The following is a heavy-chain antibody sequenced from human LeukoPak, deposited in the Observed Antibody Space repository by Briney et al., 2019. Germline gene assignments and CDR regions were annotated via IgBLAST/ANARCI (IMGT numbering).Heavy chain of an antibody. CDR1: GYTFTSYG. V-gene: IGHV1-18*01. D-gene: IGHD3-22*01. CDR2: ISAYNGNT. J-gene: IGHJ5*02. Sequence: ASVKVSCKASGYTFTSYGISWVRQAPGQGLEWMGWISAYNGNTNYAQKLQGRVTMTTDTSTSTAYMELRSLRSDDTAGYYCAREEAYYYDSSGYYAKQHWFDPWGQGTLVTVSS. CDR3: AREEAYYYDSSGYYAKQHWFDP.